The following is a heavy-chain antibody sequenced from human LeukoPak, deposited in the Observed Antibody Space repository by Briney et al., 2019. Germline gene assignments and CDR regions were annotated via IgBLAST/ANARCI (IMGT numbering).Heavy chain of an antibody. Sequence: SETLSLTCTVSGGSISSGSYYWSWIRQPTGKGLEWIGRIYTSGSTNYNPSLKSRVTISVDTSKNQFSLKLSSVTAADTAVYYCARQTYYYGSGISRSPVDYWGQGTLVTVSS. D-gene: IGHD3-10*01. J-gene: IGHJ4*02. CDR2: IYTSGST. CDR3: ARQTYYYGSGISRSPVDY. V-gene: IGHV4-61*02. CDR1: GGSISSGSYY.